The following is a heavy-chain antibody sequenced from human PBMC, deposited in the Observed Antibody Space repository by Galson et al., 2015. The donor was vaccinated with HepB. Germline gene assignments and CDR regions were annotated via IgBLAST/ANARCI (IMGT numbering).Heavy chain of an antibody. CDR3: ARDQVEMATISAWGGSAYYYGIDV. D-gene: IGHD5-24*01. CDR1: GGTFSSYT. CDR2: IIPILGIA. Sequence: SVKVSCKASGGTFSSYTISWVRQAPGQGLEWMGRIIPILGIANYAQKFQGRVTITADKSTSTAYMELSSLRSEDTAVYYCARDQVEMATISAWGGSAYYYGIDVWGQGTTVTVSS. V-gene: IGHV1-69*04. J-gene: IGHJ6*02.